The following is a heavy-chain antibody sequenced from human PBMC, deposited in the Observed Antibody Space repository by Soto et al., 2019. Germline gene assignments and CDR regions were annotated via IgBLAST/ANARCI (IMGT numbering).Heavy chain of an antibody. V-gene: IGHV3-23*01. J-gene: IGHJ4*02. CDR3: AKDRVARDTSGYYFAPFDY. CDR1: GFTFSTYA. Sequence: GGSLRLSCAASGFTFSTYAMSWVRQAPGKGLEWVSTISGGGGSTYYADSVKGRFTISRDNSMNTLSLQMNSLRAEDTAVYYCAKDRVARDTSGYYFAPFDYWGQGTLVGASS. CDR2: ISGGGGST. D-gene: IGHD3-22*01.